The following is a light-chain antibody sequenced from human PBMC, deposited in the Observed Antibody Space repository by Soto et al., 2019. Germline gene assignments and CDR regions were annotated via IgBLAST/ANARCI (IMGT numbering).Light chain of an antibody. CDR3: QQYGSSPSLT. V-gene: IGKV3-20*01. CDR2: GAS. Sequence: EIVLTQSPGTLSLSPGERATLSCRASQSVSSSYLAWYQQKPGQAPRLLIYGASSRATGIPDRFSGSGSGTDFTLIISRLEPEDFVVYYCQQYGSSPSLTFGGGTKVEIK. CDR1: QSVSSSY. J-gene: IGKJ4*01.